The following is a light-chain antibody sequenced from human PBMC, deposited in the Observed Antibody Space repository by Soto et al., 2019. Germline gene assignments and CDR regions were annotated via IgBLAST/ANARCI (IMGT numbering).Light chain of an antibody. Sequence: DIQMHQSPSTLSASVGARFTITCRASQTISSWLAWYQQKPGKAPKLLIYKASTLESGVPSRFSGSGSGTEFTLTISSLQPDDFATYYCQQYNSYSFGQGNKVDIK. V-gene: IGKV1-5*03. J-gene: IGKJ1*01. CDR1: QTISSW. CDR2: KAS. CDR3: QQYNSYS.